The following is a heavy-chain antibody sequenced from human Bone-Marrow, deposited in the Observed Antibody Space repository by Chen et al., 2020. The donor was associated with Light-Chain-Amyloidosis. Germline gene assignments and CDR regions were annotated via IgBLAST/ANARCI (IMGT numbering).Heavy chain of an antibody. D-gene: IGHD2-2*01. J-gene: IGHJ6*02. V-gene: IGHV3-33*08. CDR2: IWYDGSNK. CDR3: ARDLIVVVPAAIDPHYYYYGMDV. Sequence: QVQLVESGGGVVQPGRSLRRSCAASGFTFSSYGMHWVRQAPGKGLEWVAVIWYDGSNKYYADSVKGRFTISRDNSKNTLYLQMNSLRAEDTAVYYCARDLIVVVPAAIDPHYYYYGMDVWGQGTTVTVSS. CDR1: GFTFSSYG.